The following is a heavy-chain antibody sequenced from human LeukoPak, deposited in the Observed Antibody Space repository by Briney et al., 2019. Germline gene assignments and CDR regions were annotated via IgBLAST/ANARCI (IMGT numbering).Heavy chain of an antibody. Sequence: GGSLRLSCAASGFTFSSYWMSWVRQAPGKGLEWVANIKQDGSEKYYVDSVKGRFTISRDNAKNSLYLQMNSLRAEDTAVYYCARRANDFWSGYPYYYYYMDVWGKGTTVTVSS. CDR1: GFTFSSYW. CDR3: ARRANDFWSGYPYYYYYMDV. J-gene: IGHJ6*03. D-gene: IGHD3-3*01. V-gene: IGHV3-7*01. CDR2: IKQDGSEK.